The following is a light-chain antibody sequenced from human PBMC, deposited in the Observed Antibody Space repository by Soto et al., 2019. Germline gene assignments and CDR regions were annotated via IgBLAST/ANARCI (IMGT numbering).Light chain of an antibody. CDR1: QSVDIS. CDR3: QQYNNWPAIT. V-gene: IGKV3-15*01. J-gene: IGKJ5*01. CDR2: GAS. Sequence: EIVLTQSPATLSVSPGERVILSCRASQSVDISLAWYQQKPGQAPRLLIYGASTRATDMPGTFSGRGSGTEFALTISSLQSEDFAVYYCQQYNNWPAITFGQGTRLEIK.